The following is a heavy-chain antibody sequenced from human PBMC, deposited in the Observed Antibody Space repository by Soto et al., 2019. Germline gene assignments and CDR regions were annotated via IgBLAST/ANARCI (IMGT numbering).Heavy chain of an antibody. CDR3: AREIMPLTNDWYFDL. V-gene: IGHV3-30-3*01. CDR1: GFTFSSYA. CDR2: ISYDGSNI. J-gene: IGHJ2*01. D-gene: IGHD2-8*01. Sequence: PGGSLRLSCAASGFTFSSYAMHWVRQAPGKGLEWVAVISYDGSNIYYADSVKGRFTISRDNSKNTLYLQMNSLRAEDTAVYYCAREIMPLTNDWYFDLWGRGTLVTVSS.